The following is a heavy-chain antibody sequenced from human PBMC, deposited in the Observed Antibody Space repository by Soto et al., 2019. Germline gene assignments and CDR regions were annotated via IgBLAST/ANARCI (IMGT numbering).Heavy chain of an antibody. CDR3: ASLWGGSCSGGSCYERKAYYDYGMDV. CDR1: GFPFSIYE. Sequence: AGGSLRLSCAASGFPFSIYEMNWVRQAPGKGLEWVSYISISGSTIYYADSVKGRFTISRDNAKNSLYLQMNSLRAEDTAVYYCASLWGGSCSGGSCYERKAYYDYGMDVWGRGLTITVSS. CDR2: ISISGSTI. D-gene: IGHD2-15*01. J-gene: IGHJ6*04. V-gene: IGHV3-48*03.